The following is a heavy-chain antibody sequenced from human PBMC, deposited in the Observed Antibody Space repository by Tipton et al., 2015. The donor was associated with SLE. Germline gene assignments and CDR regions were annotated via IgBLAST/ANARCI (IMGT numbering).Heavy chain of an antibody. V-gene: IGHV4-31*03. D-gene: IGHD4-17*01. CDR3: ASPHGDSDFDL. CDR1: GGSISSGGYY. J-gene: IGHJ2*01. Sequence: TLSLTCTVSGGSISSGGYYWSWIRQHPEKGLEWIGYIYYSGSTYCNPSLKSRVTISVDTSRNQFSLKLSSVTAADTAVYYCASPHGDSDFDLWGRGTLVTVSS. CDR2: IYYSGST.